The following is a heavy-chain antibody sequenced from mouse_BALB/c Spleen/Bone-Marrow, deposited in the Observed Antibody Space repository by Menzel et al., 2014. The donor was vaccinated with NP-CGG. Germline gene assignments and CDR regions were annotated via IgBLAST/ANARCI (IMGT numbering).Heavy chain of an antibody. J-gene: IGHJ4*01. Sequence: VQLKESGPELVKPGASVKISCKASGYTFTDYNMHWVKQSHGKSLEWIGYIYPYNGGTGYNQKFKSKATLAVDNSSSTAYMGLRSLTSEDSAVYYGARREYGNDGYAMDYWGQGTSVTVSS. D-gene: IGHD2-10*02. CDR3: ARREYGNDGYAMDY. V-gene: IGHV1S29*02. CDR2: IYPYNGGT. CDR1: GYTFTDYN.